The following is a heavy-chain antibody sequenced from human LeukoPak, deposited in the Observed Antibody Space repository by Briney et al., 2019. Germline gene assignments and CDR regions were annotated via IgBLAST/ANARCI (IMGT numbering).Heavy chain of an antibody. D-gene: IGHD6-13*01. CDR2: IYYSGST. CDR1: GGSISSYY. J-gene: IGHJ5*02. CDR3: ARDDRYSSSWYWFDP. Sequence: SETLSLTCTVSGGSISSYYWSWIRQPPGKGLEWIRYIYYSGSTNYNPSLKSRVTISVDTSKNQFSLKLSSVTAADTAVYHCARDDRYSSSWYWFDPWGQGTLVTVSS. V-gene: IGHV4-59*01.